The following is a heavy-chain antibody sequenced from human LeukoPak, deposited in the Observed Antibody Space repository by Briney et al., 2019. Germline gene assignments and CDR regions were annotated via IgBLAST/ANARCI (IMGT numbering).Heavy chain of an antibody. J-gene: IGHJ3*01. CDR2: INSDGSTT. CDR1: VFTFSSYP. D-gene: IGHD1-14*01. V-gene: IGHV3-74*03. CDR3: ATARNVP. Sequence: PGGSLRLSYTASVFTFSSYPMYWVRQAPGRGLVWVSRINSDGSTTTYADSVKGRFTISRDNAKSTLYLQMNSLRAEDTAVYYCATARNVPWGQGTMVTVSS.